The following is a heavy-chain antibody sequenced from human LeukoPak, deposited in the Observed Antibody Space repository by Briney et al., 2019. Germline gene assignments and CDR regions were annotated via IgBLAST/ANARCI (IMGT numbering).Heavy chain of an antibody. CDR1: GGSFSGYY. V-gene: IGHV4-34*01. J-gene: IGHJ4*02. CDR3: ARGVVIAPQTFDY. Sequence: PSETLSLTCAVYGGSFSGYYWSWIRQPPGKGLEWIGEINHSGSTNYNPSLKSRVTISVDTSKNQFSLKLSSVTAADPAVYYCARGVVIAPQTFDYWGQGTLVTVSS. CDR2: INHSGST. D-gene: IGHD2-21*01.